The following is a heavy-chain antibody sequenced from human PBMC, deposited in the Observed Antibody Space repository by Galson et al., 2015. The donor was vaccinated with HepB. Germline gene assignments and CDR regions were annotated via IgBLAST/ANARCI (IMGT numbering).Heavy chain of an antibody. D-gene: IGHD3-10*01. CDR1: GFTVSNNY. J-gene: IGHJ4*02. Sequence: SLRLSCAASGFTVSNNYMIWVRQAPGKGLEWDSIVHAGGDIDYAESVKGRFTISRDNSKNTLYLQMHSLRVEDTALYYCSKGGAYWGQGTLVTVSS. V-gene: IGHV3-66*01. CDR2: VHAGGDI. CDR3: SKGGAY.